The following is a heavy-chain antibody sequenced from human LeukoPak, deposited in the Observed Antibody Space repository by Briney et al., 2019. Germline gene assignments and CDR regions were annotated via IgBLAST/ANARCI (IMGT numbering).Heavy chain of an antibody. CDR1: GFTVSSNY. D-gene: IGHD7-27*01. CDR3: ARIITGDLDY. CDR2: LYSGGST. V-gene: IGHV3-66*01. J-gene: IGHJ4*02. Sequence: GGSLRLSCAASGFTVSSNYMSWVRQAPGKGLEWVSVLYSGGSTYYVDSVKGRFTISRDNSKNTLYLQMNSLRAEDTAVYYCARIITGDLDYWGQRTLVTVSS.